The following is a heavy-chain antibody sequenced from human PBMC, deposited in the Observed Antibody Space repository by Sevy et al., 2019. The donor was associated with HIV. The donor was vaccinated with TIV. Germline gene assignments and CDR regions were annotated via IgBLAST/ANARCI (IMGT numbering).Heavy chain of an antibody. CDR1: GFTFSDYY. CDR3: ARDEGGWNRGGYYGMDV. D-gene: IGHD1-1*01. Sequence: GGSLRLTCAASGFTFSDYYMSWIRRAPGKGLEWVSFRSSSGSTIDYADSVKGRFTISRDNAKNSLYLQMNSLRAEDTAVYYCARDEGGWNRGGYYGMDVWGQGTTVTVSS. CDR2: RSSSGSTI. J-gene: IGHJ6*02. V-gene: IGHV3-11*01.